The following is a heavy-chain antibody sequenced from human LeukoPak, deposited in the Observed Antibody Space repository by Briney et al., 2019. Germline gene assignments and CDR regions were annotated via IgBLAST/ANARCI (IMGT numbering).Heavy chain of an antibody. CDR3: AKDMDDHGDYLFHY. CDR2: IGGTSAGGGR. J-gene: IGHJ4*02. CDR1: GFTFSYYV. D-gene: IGHD4-17*01. Sequence: GGSLRLSCAASGFTFSYYVMSWVRQAPGKGLEWVSGIGGTSAGGGRSYADSVKGRFTISRDDSTSTLYLQMNSLRDEDTAVYYCAKDMDDHGDYLFHYWGQGTLVTASS. V-gene: IGHV3-23*01.